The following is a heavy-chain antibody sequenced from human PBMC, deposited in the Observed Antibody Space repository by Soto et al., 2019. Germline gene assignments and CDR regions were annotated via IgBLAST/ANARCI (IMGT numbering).Heavy chain of an antibody. CDR2: ISAYNSNT. CDR3: ARSDIVVVPAAPVDY. D-gene: IGHD2-2*01. J-gene: IGHJ4*02. Sequence: RASVKVSCKASGYTFTSYGISWVRQAPGQGLEWMGWISAYNSNTNYAQKLQGRVTMTTDTSTSTAYMELRSLRSDDTAVYYCARSDIVVVPAAPVDYWGQGTLVTVSS. CDR1: GYTFTSYG. V-gene: IGHV1-18*04.